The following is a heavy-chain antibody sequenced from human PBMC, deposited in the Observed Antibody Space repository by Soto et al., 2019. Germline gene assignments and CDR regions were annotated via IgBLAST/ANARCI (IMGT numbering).Heavy chain of an antibody. CDR1: GFTFSDYS. Sequence: GGSLRLSWVASGFTFSDYSMSWVRQAPGKGLEWVSGFRSGGDDVTTYYADSVKGRFTISRDNSKNTLFLQMNSLRAEDTAIYYCAKKVNSGPGSQFFDYWGQGTLVTVSS. CDR3: AKKVNSGPGSQFFDY. V-gene: IGHV3-23*01. J-gene: IGHJ4*02. D-gene: IGHD3-10*01. CDR2: FRSGGDDVTT.